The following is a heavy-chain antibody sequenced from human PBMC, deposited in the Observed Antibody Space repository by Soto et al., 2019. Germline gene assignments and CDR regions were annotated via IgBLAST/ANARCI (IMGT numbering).Heavy chain of an antibody. J-gene: IGHJ1*01. V-gene: IGHV3-11*06. Sequence: QVQLVESGGALVRPGESLTLSCVASGFTFSEVYMSWIRQAPGKGPENISYITGTSTDTNYADSVRGRFTVSRDNARNSLYLHMSRLRTEDTAIYYASQYARGGPSWGQGTLVTVSS. D-gene: IGHD3-10*01. CDR2: ITGTSTDT. CDR3: SQYARGGPS. CDR1: GFTFSEVY.